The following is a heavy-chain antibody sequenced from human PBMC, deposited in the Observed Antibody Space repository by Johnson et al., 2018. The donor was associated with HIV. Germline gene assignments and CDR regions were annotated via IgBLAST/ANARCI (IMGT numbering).Heavy chain of an antibody. CDR2: IWYDGSNK. V-gene: IGHV3-33*01. Sequence: QVQLVESGGGLVQPGGSLRLSCAASGFTFSSYGMHWVRQAPGKGLEWVAVIWYDGSNKYYADSVKGRFTISRDNSKNTLYLQMGSMRAEDMAVYYCARDSELTGYSSSCDAFDIWGQGTMVTVSS. J-gene: IGHJ3*02. CDR1: GFTFSSYG. CDR3: ARDSELTGYSSSCDAFDI. D-gene: IGHD6-13*01.